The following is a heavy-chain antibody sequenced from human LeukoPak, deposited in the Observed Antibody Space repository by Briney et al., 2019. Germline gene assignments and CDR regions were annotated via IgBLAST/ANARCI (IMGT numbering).Heavy chain of an antibody. Sequence: PGGSLRLSCAASGFTFSSYWMSWVRQAPGKGLEWVANIKQDGSEKYYVDSVKGRFTISRDNAKNSLYLQMNSLRAEDTAVYYCARVFYSYGEGWFDPWGQGTLVTASS. CDR3: ARVFYSYGEGWFDP. J-gene: IGHJ5*02. CDR2: IKQDGSEK. D-gene: IGHD4-17*01. CDR1: GFTFSSYW. V-gene: IGHV3-7*01.